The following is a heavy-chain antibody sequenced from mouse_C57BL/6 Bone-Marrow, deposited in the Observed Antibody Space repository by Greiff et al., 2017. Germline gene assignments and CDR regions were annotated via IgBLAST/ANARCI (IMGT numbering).Heavy chain of an antibody. Sequence: QVQLQQPGAELVMPGASVKLSCKASGYTFTSYWMHWVKQRPGQGLEWIGAIDPSDSYTNYNQKFKGKSTLTVDKSSSTAYMQLSSLTSEDSAVYYCARGNSKGGYAMDYWGQGTSVTVSS. D-gene: IGHD2-5*01. CDR1: GYTFTSYW. CDR2: IDPSDSYT. J-gene: IGHJ4*01. CDR3: ARGNSKGGYAMDY. V-gene: IGHV1-69*01.